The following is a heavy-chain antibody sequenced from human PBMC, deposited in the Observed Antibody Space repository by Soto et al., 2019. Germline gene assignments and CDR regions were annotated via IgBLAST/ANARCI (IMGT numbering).Heavy chain of an antibody. J-gene: IGHJ4*02. CDR2: INGDGTHT. D-gene: IGHD4-17*01. V-gene: IGHV3-74*01. CDR1: GFTYSHYW. CDR3: ARDFTTAETPRDDFDH. Sequence: EVQLVESGGGLVQPGGSLRLSCAASGFTYSHYWMHWVRQVPGKGLLWVSRINGDGTHTSYADFVKGRFTISRDNAKNTLFLQMNSLSADDTAVYYCARDFTTAETPRDDFDHWGQGTLVTVSS.